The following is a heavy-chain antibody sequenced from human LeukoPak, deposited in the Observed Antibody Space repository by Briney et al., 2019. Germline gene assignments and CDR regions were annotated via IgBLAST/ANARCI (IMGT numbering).Heavy chain of an antibody. Sequence: GGSLRLSCAASGFTFSSYEMNWVRQAPGKGLEWVSYVSSSASTIYSADSVKGRFTISRDNAKNSLYLQMNSLRAEDTAVYYCARLPGYSSSWYDWYFDLWGRGTLVTVSS. CDR3: ARLPGYSSSWYDWYFDL. CDR2: VSSSASTI. V-gene: IGHV3-48*03. J-gene: IGHJ2*01. D-gene: IGHD6-13*01. CDR1: GFTFSSYE.